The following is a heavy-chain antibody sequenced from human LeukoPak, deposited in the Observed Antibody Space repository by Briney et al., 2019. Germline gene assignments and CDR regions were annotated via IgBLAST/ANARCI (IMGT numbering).Heavy chain of an antibody. CDR1: GYSFTNYW. CDR3: ARHMTGTDYSDY. Sequence: GESLKISSKGSGYSFTNYWITWVRQMPGKGLEWMGRIDPSDSYTNYNPSFQGHVTISVDKSITTAYLQWSSLKASDTALYYCARHMTGTDYSDYWGQGTLVTVSS. J-gene: IGHJ4*02. V-gene: IGHV5-10-1*01. D-gene: IGHD3/OR15-3a*01. CDR2: IDPSDSYT.